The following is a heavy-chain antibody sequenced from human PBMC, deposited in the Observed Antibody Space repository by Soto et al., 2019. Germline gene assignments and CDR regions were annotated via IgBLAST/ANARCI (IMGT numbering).Heavy chain of an antibody. V-gene: IGHV3-23*01. CDR1: GFTFSSYA. CDR3: AKDFTKQLVPGYFDY. D-gene: IGHD6-6*01. CDR2: ISGSGGST. J-gene: IGHJ4*02. Sequence: PGRSLRLSCAASGFTFSSYAMSWVRQAPGKGLEWVSAISGSGGSTYYADSVKGRFTISRDNSKNTLYLQMNSLRAEDTAVYYCAKDFTKQLVPGYFDYWGQGTLVTVSA.